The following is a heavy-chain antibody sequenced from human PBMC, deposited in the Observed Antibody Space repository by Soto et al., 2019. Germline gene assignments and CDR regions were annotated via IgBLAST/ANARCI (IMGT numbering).Heavy chain of an antibody. CDR3: ASGLRIQLWPLFVS. CDR1: GCSISSGGYS. Sequence: QLQLQESGSGLVKPSQTLSLTCAVSGCSISSGGYSWSWIRQPPGKGLEWIGYIYHSGSTYYNPSLKSRVTISVDRSKNQFSLKLSSVTAADTAVYYCASGLRIQLWPLFVSWGQGTLVTVSS. D-gene: IGHD5-18*01. CDR2: IYHSGST. V-gene: IGHV4-30-2*01. J-gene: IGHJ5*02.